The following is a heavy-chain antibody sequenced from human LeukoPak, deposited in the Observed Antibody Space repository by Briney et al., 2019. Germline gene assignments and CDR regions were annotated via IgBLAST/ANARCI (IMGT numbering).Heavy chain of an antibody. CDR1: GFTFSSYE. V-gene: IGHV3-48*03. Sequence: GGSLRLSCAASGFTFSSYEMNWVRQAPGKGLEWVSYISSSGSTIYYADSVKGRFTISRDNAKNSLYLQMNSLRAEDTAVYYCARGRYCSSTSCETYYYYGMGVWGQGTTVTVSS. J-gene: IGHJ6*02. D-gene: IGHD2-2*01. CDR3: ARGRYCSSTSCETYYYYGMGV. CDR2: ISSSGSTI.